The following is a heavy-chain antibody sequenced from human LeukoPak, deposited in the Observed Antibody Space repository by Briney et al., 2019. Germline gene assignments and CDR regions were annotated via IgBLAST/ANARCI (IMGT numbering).Heavy chain of an antibody. J-gene: IGHJ4*02. CDR3: ARSPYCSGGSCRIPFDY. CDR2: ISHDSGIR. V-gene: IGHV3-48*04. CDR1: GFIFSRDS. Sequence: GGSLTLSCAASGFIFSRDSMNWVCQAPGKGLEWISYISHDSGIRYYADSVRGRFTISRDNAKNSLYLQMNSLRAEGTAVYYCARSPYCSGGSCRIPFDYWGQGTLVTVSS. D-gene: IGHD2-15*01.